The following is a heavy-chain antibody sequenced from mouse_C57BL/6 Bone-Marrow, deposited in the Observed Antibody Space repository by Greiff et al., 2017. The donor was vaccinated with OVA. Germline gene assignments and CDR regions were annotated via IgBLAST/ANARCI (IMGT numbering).Heavy chain of an antibody. J-gene: IGHJ1*03. CDR2: ISNGGGST. CDR3: ARQDYYGSSHWYFDV. V-gene: IGHV5-12*01. CDR1: GFTLSDYC. Sequence: EVKLQESGGGLVQPGGSLTLSCAASGFTLSDYCMYWVRQTPEKRLEWVAYISNGGGSTYYPDIVKGRFTISRDNAKNTLYLQMSRLKSEDTAMYYCARQDYYGSSHWYFDVWGTGTTVTVSS. D-gene: IGHD1-1*01.